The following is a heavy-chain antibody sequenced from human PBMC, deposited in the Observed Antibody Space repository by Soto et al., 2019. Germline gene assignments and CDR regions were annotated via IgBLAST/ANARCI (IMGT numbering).Heavy chain of an antibody. CDR2: IYYSGST. Sequence: SETLSLTCTVSGGSISSGGYYWSWIRQHPXKGLEWIGYIYYSGSTYYNPSLKSRVTISVDTSKNQFSLKLSSVTAADTAVYYCARDVAQLWPNPRALYYYRMDVWGQGTTVTVSS. CDR3: ARDVAQLWPNPRALYYYRMDV. D-gene: IGHD5-18*01. J-gene: IGHJ6*02. V-gene: IGHV4-31*03. CDR1: GGSISSGGYY.